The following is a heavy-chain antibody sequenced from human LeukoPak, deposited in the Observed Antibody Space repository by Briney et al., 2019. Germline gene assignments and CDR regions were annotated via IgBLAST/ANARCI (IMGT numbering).Heavy chain of an antibody. D-gene: IGHD3-10*01. CDR1: GFTFSSYS. CDR2: IKEDGSEK. Sequence: GGSLRLSCAASGFTFSSYSMNWVRQTPGRGLKWVANIKEDGSEKYYVDSVKGRFTISRDNAKNSLYLQMNSLRVEDTAIYYCASNLASSFHIWGQGKMVIVSS. CDR3: ASNLASSFHI. V-gene: IGHV3-7*01. J-gene: IGHJ3*02.